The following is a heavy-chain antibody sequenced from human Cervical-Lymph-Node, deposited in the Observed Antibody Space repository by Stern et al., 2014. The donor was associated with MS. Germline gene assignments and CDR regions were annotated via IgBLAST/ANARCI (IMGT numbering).Heavy chain of an antibody. J-gene: IGHJ4*02. CDR1: GLTFSSYS. V-gene: IGHV3-21*01. D-gene: IGHD3-22*01. Sequence: EVQLVESGGGLVKPGGSLRLSCAASGLTFSSYSMNWVRQAPGKGLEWVSSISSSSSYIYYAASVKGRFTISRDNAKNSLYLQMNSLRAEDTAVYYCARDDHYYDSSGYVWGQGTLVTVSS. CDR3: ARDDHYYDSSGYV. CDR2: ISSSSSYI.